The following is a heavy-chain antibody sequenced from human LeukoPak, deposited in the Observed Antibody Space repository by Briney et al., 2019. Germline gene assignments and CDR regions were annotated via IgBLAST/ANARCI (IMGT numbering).Heavy chain of an antibody. D-gene: IGHD3-22*01. Sequence: PSQTPSLTCTVSGGSISSGGYYWSWIRQHPGKGLEWIGYIYYSGSTYYNPSLKSRVTISVDTSKNQFSLKLSSVTAADTAVYYCASQILHPITMILDWGQGTLVTVSS. V-gene: IGHV4-31*03. CDR2: IYYSGST. CDR3: ASQILHPITMILD. J-gene: IGHJ4*02. CDR1: GGSISSGGYY.